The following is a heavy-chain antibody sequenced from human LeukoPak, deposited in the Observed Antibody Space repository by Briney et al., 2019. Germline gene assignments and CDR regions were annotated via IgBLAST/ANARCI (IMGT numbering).Heavy chain of an antibody. V-gene: IGHV1-8*01. CDR1: GYTFTSYD. CDR2: MNPNSGNT. D-gene: IGHD6-13*01. CDR3: ARAASWSPIGDSYYYMDV. J-gene: IGHJ6*03. Sequence: ASVKVSCKASGYTFTSYDINWVRQATGQGLEWMGWMNPNSGNTGYAQKFQGRVTMTRDTSISTVYMELSGLRSEDTAVYYCARAASWSPIGDSYYYMDVWGKGPRSPSP.